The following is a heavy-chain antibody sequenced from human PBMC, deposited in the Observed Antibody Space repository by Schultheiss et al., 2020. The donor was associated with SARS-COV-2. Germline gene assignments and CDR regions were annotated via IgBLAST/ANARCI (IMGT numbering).Heavy chain of an antibody. CDR3: AKSYGDYAFDI. J-gene: IGHJ3*02. Sequence: SLKISCAASGFTFSSYAMSWVRQAPGKGLEWVAVIWYDGSNKYYVDSVKGRFTISRDDSKNTLYLQMNSLRAEDTAVYYCAKSYGDYAFDIWGQGTTVTVSS. CDR2: IWYDGSNK. D-gene: IGHD4-17*01. V-gene: IGHV3-30*18. CDR1: GFTFSSYA.